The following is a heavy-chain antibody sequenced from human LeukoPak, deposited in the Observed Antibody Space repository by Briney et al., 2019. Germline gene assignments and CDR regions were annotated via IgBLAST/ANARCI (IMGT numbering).Heavy chain of an antibody. D-gene: IGHD3-10*01. CDR3: ARQRGYNPYYYGSGSYGGNPFDY. V-gene: IGHV4-34*01. Sequence: PSETLSLNCAVYGGSFSGYYWSWIRQPPGKGLEWIGEINHSGSTNYNPSLKSRVTISVDTSKNQFSLKLSSVTAADTAVYYCARQRGYNPYYYGSGSYGGNPFDYWGQGTLVTVSS. CDR1: GGSFSGYY. CDR2: INHSGST. J-gene: IGHJ4*02.